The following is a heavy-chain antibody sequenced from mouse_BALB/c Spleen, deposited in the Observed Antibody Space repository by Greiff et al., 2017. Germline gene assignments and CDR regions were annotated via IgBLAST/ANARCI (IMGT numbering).Heavy chain of an antibody. D-gene: IGHD2-4*01. Sequence: EVKVVESGGGLVKPGGSLKLSCAASGFTFSDYYMYWVRQTPEKRLEWVATISDGGSYTYYPDSVKGRFTISRDNAKNNLYLQMSSLKSEDTAMYYCARDSCDYDGAWFAYWGQGTLVTVSA. CDR2: ISDGGSYT. V-gene: IGHV5-4*02. CDR3: ARDSCDYDGAWFAY. CDR1: GFTFSDYY. J-gene: IGHJ3*01.